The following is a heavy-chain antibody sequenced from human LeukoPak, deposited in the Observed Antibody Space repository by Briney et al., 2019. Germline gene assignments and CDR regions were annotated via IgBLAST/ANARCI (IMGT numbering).Heavy chain of an antibody. CDR3: ARHVAFYDSSSFDY. V-gene: IGHV4-39*01. CDR1: GGSISSSSYY. D-gene: IGHD3-3*01. J-gene: IGHJ4*02. Sequence: SETLSLTCTVSGGSISSSSYYWGWIRQPPGKGLEWIGSIYYSGSTYYNPSLKSRVHISVDTSKNQFSLKLSSVTAADTAVYYCARHVAFYDSSSFDYWGQGTLVTVSS. CDR2: IYYSGST.